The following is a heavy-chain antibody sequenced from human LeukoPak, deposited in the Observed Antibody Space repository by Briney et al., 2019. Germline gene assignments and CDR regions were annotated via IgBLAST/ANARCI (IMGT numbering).Heavy chain of an antibody. D-gene: IGHD1-20*01. Sequence: SETLSLTCIVSGYSISSGYYWSWIRQPPGKGLEWIGEINHSGSTNYNPSLKSRVTISVDTSKNQFSLKLSSVTAADTAVYYCARVISGLDYWGQGTLVTVSS. CDR2: INHSGST. J-gene: IGHJ4*02. V-gene: IGHV4-38-2*02. CDR1: GYSISSGYY. CDR3: ARVISGLDY.